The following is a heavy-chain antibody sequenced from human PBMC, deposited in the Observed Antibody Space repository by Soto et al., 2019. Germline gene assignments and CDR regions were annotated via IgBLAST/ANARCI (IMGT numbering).Heavy chain of an antibody. CDR2: IHYSGST. CDR1: GDSISNYY. D-gene: IGHD2-15*01. Sequence: SETLSLTCAVSGDSISNYYWSWIRQPPGKGLEWIGYIHYSGSTKYNSSLKSRVTISVDMSKNQFSLKLTSVTAADMAVYYCARAPSGYCTGGSCQNFDYWGQGTLVTVSS. V-gene: IGHV4-59*01. CDR3: ARAPSGYCTGGSCQNFDY. J-gene: IGHJ4*02.